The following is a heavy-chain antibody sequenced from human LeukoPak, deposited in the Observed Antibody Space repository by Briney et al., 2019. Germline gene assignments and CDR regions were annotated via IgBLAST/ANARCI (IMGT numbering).Heavy chain of an antibody. CDR3: AKFEGGTMEDY. D-gene: IGHD1-1*01. CDR2: IYSSGGT. J-gene: IGHJ4*02. CDR1: GGSISSYF. Sequence: SETLSLTCTVSGGSISSYFWSWIRQPAGKGLEWIGRIYSSGGTNYNPSLKSRVTMSVDTSKNQFSLRLSSVTAADTAVYYCAKFEGGTMEDYWGQGTLVTVSS. V-gene: IGHV4-4*07.